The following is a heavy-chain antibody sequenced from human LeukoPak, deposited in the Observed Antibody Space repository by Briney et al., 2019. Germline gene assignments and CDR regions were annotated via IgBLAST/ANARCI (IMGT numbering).Heavy chain of an antibody. D-gene: IGHD3-22*01. CDR1: GYTFTAYY. Sequence: ASVKVSCKASGYTFTAYYVHWVRQAPGQGLEWMGWINPNIGGTNYAQKFQGRVTMTRDTSISTAYMELSRLRSDDTAVYYCARAYYYDTSGYYYDYWGQGTLVTVSS. J-gene: IGHJ4*02. V-gene: IGHV1-2*02. CDR3: ARAYYYDTSGYYYDY. CDR2: INPNIGGT.